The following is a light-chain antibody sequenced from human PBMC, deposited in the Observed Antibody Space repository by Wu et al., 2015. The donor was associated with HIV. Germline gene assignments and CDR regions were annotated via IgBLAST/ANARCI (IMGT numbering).Light chain of an antibody. V-gene: IGKV1-39*01. CDR3: QQYNSYSRS. CDR1: QSISSY. CDR2: AAS. Sequence: DIQMTQSPSSLSASVGDRVTITCRASQSISSYLNWYQQKPGKAPKLLIYAASSLQSGVPSRFSGSGSGTDFTLTISSLQPEDFATYYCQQYNSYSRSFGQGTTLEIK. J-gene: IGKJ2*03.